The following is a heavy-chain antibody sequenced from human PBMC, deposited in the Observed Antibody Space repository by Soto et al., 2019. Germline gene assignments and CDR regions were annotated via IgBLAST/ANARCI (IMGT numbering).Heavy chain of an antibody. D-gene: IGHD3-10*01. Sequence: EVQLLESGGGLVQPGGSLKLSCVASGFTFSSYAMSWVRQAPGKGLEWVSAISGSGGSTYYADSVKGRFTISRDTSKNTLYLQMNSLRAEDTAVYYCAKEAGGSGSYQIDYWGQGTLVTVSS. CDR3: AKEAGGSGSYQIDY. J-gene: IGHJ4*02. CDR1: GFTFSSYA. V-gene: IGHV3-23*01. CDR2: ISGSGGST.